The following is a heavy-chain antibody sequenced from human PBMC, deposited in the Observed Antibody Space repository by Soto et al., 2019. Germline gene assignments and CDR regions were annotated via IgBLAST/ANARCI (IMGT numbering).Heavy chain of an antibody. CDR3: SKDRPHYDILHGPFGWFDP. J-gene: IGHJ5*02. D-gene: IGHD3-9*01. Sequence: GGSLRLSCAASGFTFSSYAMSWVRQAPGKGLEWVSAISGSGGSTYYADSVKGRFTISRDNSKNTLYLQMNSLRAEDTAVYYRSKDRPHYDILHGPFGWFDPWGQGTLVTVSS. V-gene: IGHV3-23*01. CDR2: ISGSGGST. CDR1: GFTFSSYA.